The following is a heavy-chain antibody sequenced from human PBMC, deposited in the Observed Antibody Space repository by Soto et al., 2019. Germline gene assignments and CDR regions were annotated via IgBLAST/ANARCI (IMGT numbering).Heavy chain of an antibody. CDR3: ARFRGAAAGQWFDP. V-gene: IGHV4-59*01. Sequence: SETLSLTCTVSGGSISSYYWSWIRQPPGKGLEWIGYIYYSGSTNYNPSLKSRVTISVDMSKNQFSLKLSSVTAADTAVYYCARFRGAAAGQWFDPWGQGTLVTVSS. J-gene: IGHJ5*02. CDR2: IYYSGST. D-gene: IGHD6-13*01. CDR1: GGSISSYY.